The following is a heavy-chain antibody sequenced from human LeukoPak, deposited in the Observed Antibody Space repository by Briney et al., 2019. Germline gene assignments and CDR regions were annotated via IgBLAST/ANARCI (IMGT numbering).Heavy chain of an antibody. Sequence: GGSLRLSCAASGFTFSSYWMHWVRQAPGKVLVWVSRINSDGSRTTYADSVKGRFTISRDNAKNTLYLQMNSLRAEDTAVYYCARVGARLGAFDIWGQGTMVTVSS. J-gene: IGHJ3*02. V-gene: IGHV3-74*01. D-gene: IGHD6-25*01. CDR2: INSDGSRT. CDR1: GFTFSSYW. CDR3: ARVGARLGAFDI.